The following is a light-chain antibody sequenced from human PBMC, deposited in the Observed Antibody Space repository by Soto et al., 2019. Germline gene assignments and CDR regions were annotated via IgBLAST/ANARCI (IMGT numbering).Light chain of an antibody. Sequence: EIVLTQSPGTLSSSPGERATLSCRASQSVSSSYLAWYQQKPGQAPRLLIYDASTRATAIPDRFSGSGSGTDFTLTISRLEPEDFAVYYCQQYGSSPRYTFGQGTKLEMK. CDR1: QSVSSSY. V-gene: IGKV3-20*01. J-gene: IGKJ2*01. CDR2: DAS. CDR3: QQYGSSPRYT.